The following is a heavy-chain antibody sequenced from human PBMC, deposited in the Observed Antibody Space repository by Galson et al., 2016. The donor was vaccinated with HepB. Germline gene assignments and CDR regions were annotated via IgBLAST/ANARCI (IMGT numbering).Heavy chain of an antibody. CDR1: GFSVSDSY. D-gene: IGHD2-8*01. CDR3: ASDRGYCTDGVCYLRWFDP. J-gene: IGHJ5*02. V-gene: IGHV3-66*01. CDR2: LYPGGDT. Sequence: SLRLSCAASGFSVSDSYMSWVRQAPGKGLEWVSVLYPGGDTYYTDSVKGRFTISRDKSKKTLYLQMTRLRVEDTAFYYCASDRGYCTDGVCYLRWFDPWGLGTLVTVSS.